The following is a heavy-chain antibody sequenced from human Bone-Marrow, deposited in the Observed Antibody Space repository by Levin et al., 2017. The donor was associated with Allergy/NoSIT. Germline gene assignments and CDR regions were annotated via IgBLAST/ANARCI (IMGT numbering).Heavy chain of an antibody. J-gene: IGHJ4*02. CDR3: AKEYFFFDVSGYFDS. CDR2: ISHDGSNQ. CDR1: GSIFSSYG. V-gene: IGHV3-30*19. Sequence: SGGSLRLSCAASGSIFSSYGMHWVRQAPGKGLEWVAFISHDGSNQDYLDSVKGRFSVTRDNSKNMVSLQMSSLGAEDTAVYFCAKEYFFFDVSGYFDSWGQGTLVTVSA. D-gene: IGHD1-26*01.